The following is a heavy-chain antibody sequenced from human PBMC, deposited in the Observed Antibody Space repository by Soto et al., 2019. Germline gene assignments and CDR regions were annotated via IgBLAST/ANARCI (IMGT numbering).Heavy chain of an antibody. V-gene: IGHV1-18*01. CDR3: ASYPELRVLYGMDV. Sequence: QVQLVQSGAEVKKPGASVKVSCKASGYTFTSYVISWVRQAPGQGLEWMVWISAYNGNTNYAQKLQDRVTMTTDTSTSTASMELRSLRSEDTAVYGCASYPELRVLYGMDVWGQGTTVTVSS. CDR2: ISAYNGNT. D-gene: IGHD2-15*01. CDR1: GYTFTSYV. J-gene: IGHJ6*02.